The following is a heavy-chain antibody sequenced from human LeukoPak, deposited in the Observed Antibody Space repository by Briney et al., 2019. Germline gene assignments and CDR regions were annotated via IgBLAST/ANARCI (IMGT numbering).Heavy chain of an antibody. V-gene: IGHV3-48*04. D-gene: IGHD6-19*01. Sequence: GGSLRLSCAASGFTFSSYSMNWVRQAPGKGLEWVSYISSSGSTIYYADSVKGRFTISRDNAKNSLYLQMNSLRAEDTAVYYCAGSSGWYYFDYWGQGTLVTVSS. CDR1: GFTFSSYS. CDR2: ISSSGSTI. CDR3: AGSSGWYYFDY. J-gene: IGHJ4*02.